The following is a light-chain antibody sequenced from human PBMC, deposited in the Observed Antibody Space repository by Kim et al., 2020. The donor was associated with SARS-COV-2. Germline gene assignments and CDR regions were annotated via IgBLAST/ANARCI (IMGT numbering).Light chain of an antibody. Sequence: SYELTQPPSVSVSPGQTASITCSGDKLGDKYACWYQQKPGQSPVLVIYQDSKRPSGIPERFSGSNSGNTATLTISGTQAMDEADYYCQAWDSSTAVFRG. CDR3: QAWDSSTAV. V-gene: IGLV3-1*01. CDR1: KLGDKY. J-gene: IGLJ2*01. CDR2: QDS.